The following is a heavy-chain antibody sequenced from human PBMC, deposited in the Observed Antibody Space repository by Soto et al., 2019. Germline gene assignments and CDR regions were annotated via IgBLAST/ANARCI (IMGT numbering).Heavy chain of an antibody. CDR2: IDWDDDK. V-gene: IGHV2-70*01. J-gene: IGHJ6*02. Sequence: SGPKLVNTPQTLTLTCTFSGFSLSTNGMCVSWIRQPPGKPLEWLALIDWDDDKYYSTSLKTRLTISKDPSKNQAVLIMTNMDPVDTATYYCARIISHGDSYYYGIDVWGQGTTVTVSS. CDR3: ARIISHGDSYYYGIDV. D-gene: IGHD2-21*01. CDR1: GFSLSTNGMC.